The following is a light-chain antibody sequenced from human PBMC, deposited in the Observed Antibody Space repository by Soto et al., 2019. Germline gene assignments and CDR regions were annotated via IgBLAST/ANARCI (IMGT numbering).Light chain of an antibody. CDR3: QQYGSSPPIT. J-gene: IGKJ5*01. CDR2: AAS. V-gene: IGKV1-9*01. Sequence: DIQLTQSPSFLSASVGDRVTITCRASQGVSSYLAWYQQKPGKAPKLLIYAASTLQSGVPSRFSGSGSGTDFTLTISRLEPEDFAVYYCQQYGSSPPITFGQGTRLANK. CDR1: QGVSSY.